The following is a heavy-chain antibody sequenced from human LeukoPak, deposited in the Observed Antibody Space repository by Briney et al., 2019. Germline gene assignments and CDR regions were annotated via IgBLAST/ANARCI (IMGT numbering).Heavy chain of an antibody. CDR3: ARARGLDYYDSSGYYSHSLDY. CDR1: GDSVSSNSAA. D-gene: IGHD3-22*01. CDR2: TYYRSKWYN. J-gene: IGHJ4*02. V-gene: IGHV6-1*01. Sequence: SQTLSLTCAISGDSVSSNSAAWNWIRQSPSRGLEWLGRTYYRSKWYNDYAVSVKNRITINPDTSKNQFSLQLNSVTPEDTAVYYCARARGLDYYDSSGYYSHSLDYWGQGTLVTVSS.